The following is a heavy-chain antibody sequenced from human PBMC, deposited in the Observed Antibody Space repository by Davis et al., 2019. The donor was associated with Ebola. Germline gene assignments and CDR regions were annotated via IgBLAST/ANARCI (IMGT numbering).Heavy chain of an antibody. CDR3: AIRYYDFWSGSYPNWFDP. J-gene: IGHJ5*02. Sequence: MPGGSLRLSCAVYGGSFSGYYLSWIRQPPGKGLEWIGEINHSGSTNYNPSLKSRVTISVDTSKNQFSLKLSSVTAADTAVYYCAIRYYDFWSGSYPNWFDPWGQGTLVTVSS. D-gene: IGHD3-3*01. CDR1: GGSFSGYY. CDR2: INHSGST. V-gene: IGHV4-34*01.